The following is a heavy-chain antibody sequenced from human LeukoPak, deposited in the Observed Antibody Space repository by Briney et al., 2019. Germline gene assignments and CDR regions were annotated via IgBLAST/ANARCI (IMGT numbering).Heavy chain of an antibody. J-gene: IGHJ4*02. CDR2: FDPEDGET. CDR3: TRGPPNWGYDF. D-gene: IGHD7-27*01. CDR1: GYTLTELS. Sequence: SVKVSCKVSGYTLTELSMHWVRQAPGKGLEWMGGFDPEDGETIYAQKFQGRVTMTRDTSINTAYMELSGLISEDTAVYYCTRGPPNWGYDFWGQGTLVTVSS. V-gene: IGHV1-24*01.